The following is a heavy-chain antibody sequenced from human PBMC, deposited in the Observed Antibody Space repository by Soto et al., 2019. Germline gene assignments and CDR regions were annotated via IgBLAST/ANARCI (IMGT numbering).Heavy chain of an antibody. CDR2: IYYSGST. CDR3: ARLLYGLGSWFDP. V-gene: IGHV4-59*08. J-gene: IGHJ5*02. D-gene: IGHD3-10*01. CDR1: GGSISSYY. Sequence: SETLSLTCTVSGGSISSYYWSWIRQPPGKGLERIGYIYYSGSTNYNPSLKSRVTISVDTSKNQFSLKLSSVTASDTAVYYCARLLYGLGSWFDPWGQGTLVTVSS.